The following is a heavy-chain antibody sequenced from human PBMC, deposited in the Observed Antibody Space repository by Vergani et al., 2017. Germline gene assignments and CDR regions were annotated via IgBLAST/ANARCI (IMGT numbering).Heavy chain of an antibody. CDR2: MNQDGSEK. J-gene: IGHJ4*02. CDR1: GFTFTNYW. D-gene: IGHD6-19*01. V-gene: IGHV3-7*01. CDR3: ARARAYSSGWSDY. Sequence: VQLVESGGGLVQPGGSLRLSCAASGFTFTNYWMTWVRQAPGKGLEWLANMNQDGSEKCHVDSVRGRFTISRDNAKNSLYLQMNSMRAEDTAVYYCARARAYSSGWSDYWGQGTLVTVSS.